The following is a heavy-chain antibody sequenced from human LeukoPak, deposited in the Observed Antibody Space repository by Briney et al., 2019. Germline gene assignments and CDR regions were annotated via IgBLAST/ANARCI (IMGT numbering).Heavy chain of an antibody. J-gene: IGHJ4*02. CDR3: ARDPCQELQQLVLLFDY. Sequence: PGRSLRLSCAASGFTFSSYGMHWARQAPGKGLEWVAVIWYDGSNKYYADSVKGRFTISRDNSKNTLYLQMNSLRAEDTAVYYCARDPCQELQQLVLLFDYWGQGTLVTVSS. D-gene: IGHD6-13*01. CDR1: GFTFSSYG. CDR2: IWYDGSNK. V-gene: IGHV3-33*01.